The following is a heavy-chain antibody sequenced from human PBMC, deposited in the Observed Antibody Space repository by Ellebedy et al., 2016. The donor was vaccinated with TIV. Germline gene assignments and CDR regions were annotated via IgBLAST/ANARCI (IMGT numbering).Heavy chain of an antibody. J-gene: IGHJ3*02. Sequence: GESLKISCAASGFTVSSNYMRWVRQAPGKGLEWVSVIYSGCSTHYADSVKGRFTISRDNSKNTLYLQMNSLRAEDTAVYYCARDHFSSGWSPYPNDGFDIWGQGTMVTVTS. CDR1: GFTVSSNY. D-gene: IGHD6-19*01. CDR2: IYSGCST. V-gene: IGHV3-66*01. CDR3: ARDHFSSGWSPYPNDGFDI.